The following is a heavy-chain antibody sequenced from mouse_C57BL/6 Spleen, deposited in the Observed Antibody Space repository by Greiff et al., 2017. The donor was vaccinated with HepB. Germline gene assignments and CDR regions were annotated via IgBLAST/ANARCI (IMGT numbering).Heavy chain of an antibody. CDR1: GFTFSSYA. Sequence: EVQRVESGGGLVKPGGSLKLSCAASGFTFSSYALSWVRQTPEKRLEWVATISDGGSYTYYPDNVKGRFTISRDNAKNNLYLQKSHLKSEDTAMYYCARVGPAYYSNYLDYWGQGTTLTVSS. CDR3: ARVGPAYYSNYLDY. J-gene: IGHJ2*01. V-gene: IGHV5-4*01. CDR2: ISDGGSYT. D-gene: IGHD2-5*01.